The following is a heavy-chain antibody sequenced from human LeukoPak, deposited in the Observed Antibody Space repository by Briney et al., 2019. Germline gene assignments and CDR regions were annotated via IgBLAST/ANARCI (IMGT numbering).Heavy chain of an antibody. Sequence: TSVKVSCKASGFIFSSSAVQWVRQACGQRLEWIGWIVVGSGNTNYAQNFQERVTITRDMSTSTAYMELSSLRSEDTAVYYCVADCYGDCIDWGQGTLVTVSS. CDR3: VADCYGDCID. CDR2: IVVGSGNT. J-gene: IGHJ4*02. D-gene: IGHD4-17*01. CDR1: GFIFSSSA. V-gene: IGHV1-58*01.